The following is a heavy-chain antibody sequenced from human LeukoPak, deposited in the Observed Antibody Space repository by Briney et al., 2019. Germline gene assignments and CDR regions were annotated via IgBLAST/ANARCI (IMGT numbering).Heavy chain of an antibody. Sequence: LRLSCAASGFTFSSYEMNWVRQPPGKGLEWIGSIYYSGSTYYNPSLKSRVTISVDTSKDQFSLKLSSVTAADTAVYYCARHLRSFKRTFDYWGQGTLVTVSS. D-gene: IGHD1-26*01. V-gene: IGHV4-39*01. CDR2: IYYSGST. CDR1: GFTFSSYE. CDR3: ARHLRSFKRTFDY. J-gene: IGHJ4*02.